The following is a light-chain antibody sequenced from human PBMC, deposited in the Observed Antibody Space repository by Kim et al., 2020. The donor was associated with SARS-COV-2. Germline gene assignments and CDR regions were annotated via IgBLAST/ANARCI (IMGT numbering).Light chain of an antibody. CDR2: AAS. CDR1: QGISSY. CDR3: QQLDGYPLT. Sequence: IQLTQSPSSLSASIGDRVTITCRASQGISSYLAWYQQKPGKAPKLLIYAASTLQSEVPSRFSGSGSGTDFTLTISSLQPEDFATYYCQQLDGYPLTFGGGTKVDIK. J-gene: IGKJ4*01. V-gene: IGKV1-9*01.